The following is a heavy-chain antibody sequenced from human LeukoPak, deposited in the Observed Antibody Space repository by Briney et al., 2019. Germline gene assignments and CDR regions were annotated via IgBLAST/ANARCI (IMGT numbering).Heavy chain of an antibody. CDR1: GFTFSSYW. CDR2: ISGDGRNI. D-gene: IGHD1-26*01. V-gene: IGHV3-74*01. Sequence: PGGSLRLSCVASGFTFSSYWMHWVRQDPRKGLVWVSRISGDGRNINYADSVRGRFTISRDNAKNSLYLQMNSLRAEDTAVYYCARGWELLSLPDSSAFDYWGQGTLVTVSS. J-gene: IGHJ4*02. CDR3: ARGWELLSLPDSSAFDY.